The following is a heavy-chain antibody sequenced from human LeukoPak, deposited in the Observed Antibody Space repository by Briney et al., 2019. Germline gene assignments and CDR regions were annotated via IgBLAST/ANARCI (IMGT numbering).Heavy chain of an antibody. V-gene: IGHV4-34*01. J-gene: IGHJ4*02. Sequence: SETLSLTCAVYGVSFSGYYWSWIRQPPGKGLEWIGEINHSGSTNYNPSLKSRVTISVDTSKNQFSLKLSSVTAADTAVYYCATMVRGVNFDYWGQGTLVTVSS. CDR1: GVSFSGYY. CDR3: ATMVRGVNFDY. D-gene: IGHD3-10*01. CDR2: INHSGST.